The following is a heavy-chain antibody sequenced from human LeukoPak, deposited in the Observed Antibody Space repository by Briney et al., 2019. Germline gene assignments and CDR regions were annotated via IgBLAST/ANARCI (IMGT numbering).Heavy chain of an antibody. J-gene: IGHJ4*02. CDR2: IYHTGST. V-gene: IGHV4-59*08. Sequence: SETLSLTCSVSGGSITSYYWGWVRQPPGKGLEWVGYIYHTGSTDTNPSLNSRGIISLDTAKNQFSLKLSSVTAADTAVYYCAGSYFDRPGYYSSTIGFWGKGTLVTVSS. CDR3: AGSYFDRPGYYSSTIGF. CDR1: GGSITSYY. D-gene: IGHD3-9*01.